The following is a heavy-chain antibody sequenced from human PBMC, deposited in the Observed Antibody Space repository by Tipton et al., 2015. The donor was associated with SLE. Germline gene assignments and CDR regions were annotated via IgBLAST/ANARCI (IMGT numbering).Heavy chain of an antibody. CDR2: ISASLANI. CDR3: AKGGTGKFDY. CDR1: GFTFTAHT. J-gene: IGHJ4*02. V-gene: IGHV3-23*01. Sequence: SLRLSCAAPGFTFTAHTINWVRQAPGKGLEWVSYISASLANIYYADSVKGRFTISRDNSKNMLYLQMNSLRVEDTAVYYCAKGGTGKFDYWGQGTLVTVSS. D-gene: IGHD7-27*01.